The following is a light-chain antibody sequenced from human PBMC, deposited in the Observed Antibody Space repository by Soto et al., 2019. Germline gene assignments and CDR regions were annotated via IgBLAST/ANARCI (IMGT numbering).Light chain of an antibody. CDR2: GAS. CDR3: QQYGSSPPWT. V-gene: IGKV3-20*01. J-gene: IGKJ1*01. CDR1: QSVSSNY. Sequence: EIVLTQSPGTLSLSPGERATLSCRASQSVSSNYLAWYQQKPGQAPRLLIYGASSRATGLPDRFSGSGSGTDFTLTISRLEPEDFAVYYCQQYGSSPPWTFGQGTKVDIK.